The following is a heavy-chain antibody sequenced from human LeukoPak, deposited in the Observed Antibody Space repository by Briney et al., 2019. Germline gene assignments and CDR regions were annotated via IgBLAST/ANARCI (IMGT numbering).Heavy chain of an antibody. Sequence: GESLKISCQGSGYRFIDYWIGWVRQMPGKGLEWMGIIFPDDSDTRYSPSFQGQVTLSADKSISTAYLQWSSLKASDTAIYYCARRDPTTVTAFDYWGQGTLVTVSS. CDR1: GYRFIDYW. D-gene: IGHD4-17*01. V-gene: IGHV5-51*01. J-gene: IGHJ4*02. CDR3: ARRDPTTVTAFDY. CDR2: IFPDDSDT.